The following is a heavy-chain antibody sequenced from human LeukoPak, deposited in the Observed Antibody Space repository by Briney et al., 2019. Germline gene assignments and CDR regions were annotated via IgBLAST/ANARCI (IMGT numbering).Heavy chain of an antibody. CDR1: GYTFTSYG. V-gene: IGHV1-18*01. Sequence: ASVKVSCKASGYTFTSYGISWVRQAPGQGLEWMGWISAYNGNTNYAQKLQGRVTMTTDTSTSTAYMELRSLRSDDTAVYYCARETDSYDFWSGYYSEGYFDYWGQGTLVTVSS. CDR3: ARETDSYDFWSGYYSEGYFDY. D-gene: IGHD3-3*01. J-gene: IGHJ4*02. CDR2: ISAYNGNT.